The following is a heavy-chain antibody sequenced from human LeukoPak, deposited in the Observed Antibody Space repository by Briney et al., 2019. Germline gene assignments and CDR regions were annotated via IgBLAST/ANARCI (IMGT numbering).Heavy chain of an antibody. Sequence: GGSLRLSCAASGFTVSSNYMSWVRQAPGKGLEWVARIKGKSDSGAIDYAASVKGRFTISRDDSENTVYLQMNSLTTEDTAVYYCGLGSGRSDFDYWGQGTLVTVSS. J-gene: IGHJ4*02. CDR3: GLGSGRSDFDY. D-gene: IGHD3-10*01. V-gene: IGHV3-15*01. CDR1: GFTVSSNY. CDR2: IKGKSDSGAI.